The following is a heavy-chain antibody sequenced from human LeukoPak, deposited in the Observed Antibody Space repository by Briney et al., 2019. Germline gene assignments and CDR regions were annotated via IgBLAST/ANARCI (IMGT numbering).Heavy chain of an antibody. CDR3: ARQADYNVLTGYHKGHLDY. D-gene: IGHD3-9*01. J-gene: IGHJ4*02. V-gene: IGHV5-51*01. CDR2: IYPGDSDT. CDR1: GSIFTSYW. Sequence: RGASLQISCKGSGSIFTSYWIGWVRQLPGKGLEWMGIIYPGDSDTRYSPSFQGQVTISADKSITTAYLKWSSLQDTDTAMYYCARQADYNVLTGYHKGHLDYWGQGTLVTVSS.